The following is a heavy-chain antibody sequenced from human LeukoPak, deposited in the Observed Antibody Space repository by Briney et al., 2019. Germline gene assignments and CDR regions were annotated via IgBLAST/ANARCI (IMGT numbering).Heavy chain of an antibody. D-gene: IGHD3-10*01. J-gene: IGHJ4*02. Sequence: GGSLRLSCAASGFTFSNYAMNWVRQAPGKGLEWVSAISGSGGSTYHADSVKGRITISRDNSKNTLYLQMNSLRAEDTAVYYCAKDAGITVVRGVIYYFDYWGQGALVTVSS. V-gene: IGHV3-23*01. CDR2: ISGSGGST. CDR3: AKDAGITVVRGVIYYFDY. CDR1: GFTFSNYA.